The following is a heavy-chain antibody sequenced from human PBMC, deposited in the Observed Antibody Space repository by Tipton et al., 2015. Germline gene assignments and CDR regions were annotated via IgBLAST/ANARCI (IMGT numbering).Heavy chain of an antibody. CDR2: IYYSGST. CDR1: GGSISSYY. D-gene: IGHD6-13*01. Sequence: TLSLTCTVSGGSISSYYWSWIRQPPGKGLEWIGYIYYSGSTNYNPSLKSRVTIPVDTSKNQFSLKLSSVTAADTAVYYCARSLFPETAGLENWFDPWGQGTLVTVSS. J-gene: IGHJ5*02. CDR3: ARSLFPETAGLENWFDP. V-gene: IGHV4-59*08.